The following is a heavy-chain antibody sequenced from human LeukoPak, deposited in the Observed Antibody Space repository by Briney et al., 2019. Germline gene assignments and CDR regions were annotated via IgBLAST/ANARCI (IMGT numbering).Heavy chain of an antibody. CDR1: GFSSTTVR. D-gene: IGHD3-3*01. V-gene: IGHV3-74*01. CDR3: ARDSYDLVAGHRFDL. Sequence: PAGGSLRLSCVASGFSSTTVRMNWLRHAPGKGLEWLSHIRSDGKITYYADSVRGRFTVSRDDAKSSLDLQMGSLRAEATAVYFCARDSYDLVAGHRFDLWGQGTLVPVSS. J-gene: IGHJ5*02. CDR2: IRSDGKIT.